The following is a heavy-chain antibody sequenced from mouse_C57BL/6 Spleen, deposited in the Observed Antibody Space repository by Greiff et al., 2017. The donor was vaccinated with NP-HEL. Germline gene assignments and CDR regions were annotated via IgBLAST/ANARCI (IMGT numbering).Heavy chain of an antibody. D-gene: IGHD2-4*01. CDR1: GFTFSDYG. Sequence: EVKLVESGGGLVKPGGSLKLSCAASGFTFSDYGMHWVRQAPEKGLEWVAYISSGSSTIYYADTVKGRFTISRDNAKNTLFLQMTSLRSEDTAMYYCARLLYYDYDEDYWGQGTTLTVSS. CDR3: ARLLYYDYDEDY. CDR2: ISSGSSTI. V-gene: IGHV5-17*01. J-gene: IGHJ2*01.